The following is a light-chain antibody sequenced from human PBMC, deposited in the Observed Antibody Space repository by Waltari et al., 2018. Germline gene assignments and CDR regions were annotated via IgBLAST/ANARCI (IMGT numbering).Light chain of an antibody. CDR3: TAWDDSLNTWV. J-gene: IGLJ3*02. CDR2: TNN. Sequence: QSVLTQPSSASGTPGQELTISCSGGSSNIGTNIVNWYQQLPGTAPKLLICTNNQRPSGVPDRFSGSRSGTSASLAISGLQSEDDETAYYCTAWDDSLNTWVFGGGTKLTVL. V-gene: IGLV1-44*01. CDR1: SSNIGTNI.